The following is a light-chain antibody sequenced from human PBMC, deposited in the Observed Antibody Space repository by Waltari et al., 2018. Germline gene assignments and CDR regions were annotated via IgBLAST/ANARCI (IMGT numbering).Light chain of an antibody. CDR2: GAS. CDR3: QQSGSSPLT. CDR1: QSVRRTY. V-gene: IGKV3-20*01. Sequence: EIVLTQSPGTLYLSPGERATLSCRASQSVRRTYLAWYQQKPGQAPRLLIYGASSRATGIPDRLSGSGSGTDFTLTISRLEPEDFALYYCQQSGSSPLTFGPGTKV. J-gene: IGKJ3*01.